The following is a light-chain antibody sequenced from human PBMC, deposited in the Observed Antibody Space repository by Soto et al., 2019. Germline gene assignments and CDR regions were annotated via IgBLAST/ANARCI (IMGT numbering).Light chain of an antibody. CDR3: KQQGT. Sequence: EIVLTQSPGTLSLSPGERATLSCRASRSLSSSYVVWYQQKPGQAPRLLIYAASRRATGIPDRFSGSGSATEYTLTSSRLEPEDFAVYYCKQQGTFGQGTKLEIK. CDR2: AAS. CDR1: RSLSSSY. J-gene: IGKJ2*01. V-gene: IGKV3-20*01.